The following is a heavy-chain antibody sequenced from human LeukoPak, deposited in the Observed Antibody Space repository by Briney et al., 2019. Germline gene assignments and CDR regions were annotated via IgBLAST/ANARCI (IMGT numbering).Heavy chain of an antibody. Sequence: SETLSLTCAVSGGSISSSNWWSWVRQPPGKGLEWIGEIYHSGSTNYNPPLKSRVTISVDKSKNQFSLKLSSVTAADTAVYYCAIRLSSSCFDYWGQGTLVTVSS. CDR3: AIRLSSSCFDY. V-gene: IGHV4-4*02. D-gene: IGHD6-6*01. CDR2: IYHSGST. CDR1: GGSISSSNW. J-gene: IGHJ4*02.